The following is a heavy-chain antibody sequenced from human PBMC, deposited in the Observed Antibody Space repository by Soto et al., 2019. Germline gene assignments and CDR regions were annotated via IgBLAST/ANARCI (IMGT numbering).Heavy chain of an antibody. CDR2: ISSTTTNT. CDR1: GFTFSDYY. J-gene: IGHJ5*02. Sequence: QVQLVESGEGLVKPGGSLRLSCAASGFTFSDYYMSWIRQAPGKGLEWVSYISSTTTNTKYADSVKGRFTISRDNAKNSLYLQLNSLRVEDTAIYYCARDLPDSSTDWFDPWGQGTLVTVSS. V-gene: IGHV3-11*05. D-gene: IGHD6-19*01. CDR3: ARDLPDSSTDWFDP.